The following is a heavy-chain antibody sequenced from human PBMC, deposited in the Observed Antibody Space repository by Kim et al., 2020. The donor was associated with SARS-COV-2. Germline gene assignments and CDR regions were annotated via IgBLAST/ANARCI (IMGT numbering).Heavy chain of an antibody. D-gene: IGHD3-3*01. V-gene: IGHV3-15*01. J-gene: IGHJ6*01. Sequence: GGSLRLSCAASGFTFSNSWMSWVRQAPGKGLEWVGRIKSKTDGGSTDYAAPVRGSFTISRDDSKNTLYLQMNSLKTEDTAVYYCTTGGITIFGVVIGPPYSHYDGMEVWGQGTTVTVSS. CDR3: TTGGITIFGVVIGPPYSHYDGMEV. CDR1: GFTFSNSW. CDR2: IKSKTDGGST.